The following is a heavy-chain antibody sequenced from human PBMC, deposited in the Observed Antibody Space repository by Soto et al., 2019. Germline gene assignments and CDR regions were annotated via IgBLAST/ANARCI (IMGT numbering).Heavy chain of an antibody. D-gene: IGHD5-18*01. Sequence: GASVKLCCKASGYTFTGYEMNWVRQATGQGLEWMGWMNPNSGNTGYAQKFQGRVTMTRNTSISTAYMDLSSLRSEDTAVYYCARGGLGGYSYGLRGLYYYGMAVRSPGTTVLGSS. CDR3: ARGGLGGYSYGLRGLYYYGMAV. CDR1: GYTFTGYE. J-gene: IGHJ6*02. CDR2: MNPNSGNT. V-gene: IGHV1-8*01.